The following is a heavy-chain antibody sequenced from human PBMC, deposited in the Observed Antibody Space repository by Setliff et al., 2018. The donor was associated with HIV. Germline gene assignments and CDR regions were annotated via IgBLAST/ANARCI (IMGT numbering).Heavy chain of an antibody. Sequence: PGESLKISCAASGFTFVNHDIEWVRQAPGKGLEWVSAISSGGEIMFYADSVKGRFTISRDNSKNTLYLQMNSLRAEDTAVYYCAKDLSGYSSSWYFAFDIWGQGTMVTVSS. D-gene: IGHD6-13*01. CDR3: AKDLSGYSSSWYFAFDI. CDR2: ISSGGEIM. CDR1: GFTFVNHD. V-gene: IGHV3-NL1*01. J-gene: IGHJ3*02.